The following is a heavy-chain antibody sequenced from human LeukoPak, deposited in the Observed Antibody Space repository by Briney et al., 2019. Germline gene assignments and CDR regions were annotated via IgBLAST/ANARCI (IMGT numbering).Heavy chain of an antibody. CDR2: ISGSGSGGST. CDR1: GFIFSSYG. D-gene: IGHD2-8*02. CDR3: ATYRQVLLPFES. V-gene: IGHV3-23*01. J-gene: IGHJ4*02. Sequence: GGSLRLSCAASGFIFSSYGMTWVRQAPGKGLEWVSAISGSGSGGSTYYADSVKGRFTISRDNSKSTLSLQMNSLRAEDTAIYYCATYRQVLLPFESWGQGTLVTVSS.